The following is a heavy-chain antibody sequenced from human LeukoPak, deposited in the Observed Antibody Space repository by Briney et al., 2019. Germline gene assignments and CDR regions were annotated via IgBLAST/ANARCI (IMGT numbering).Heavy chain of an antibody. CDR1: GGSFSGYY. Sequence: SETLSLTCAVYGGSFSGYYWSWIRQPPGKGLEWMGEINHSGSTNYNPSLKSRVTISVDTSKNQFSLKLSSVTAADTAVYYGARGRTAWLRRPADYWGQGTLVTVSS. D-gene: IGHD5-12*01. CDR3: ARGRTAWLRRPADY. V-gene: IGHV4-34*01. J-gene: IGHJ4*02. CDR2: INHSGST.